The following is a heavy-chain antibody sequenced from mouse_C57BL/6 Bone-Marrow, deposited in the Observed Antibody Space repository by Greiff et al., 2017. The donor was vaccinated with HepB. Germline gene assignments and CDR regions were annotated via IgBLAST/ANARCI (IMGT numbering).Heavy chain of an antibody. CDR3: ARDRVNWDKWYFDV. D-gene: IGHD4-1*01. CDR1: GFTFSSYA. J-gene: IGHJ1*03. CDR2: ISDGGSYT. Sequence: EVQVVESGGGLVKPGGSLKLSCAASGFTFSSYAMHWVRQTPEKGLEWVATISDGGSYTYYPDNVKGRSTISRDNAKNNLYLQMSQLKSEDTAMYYCARDRVNWDKWYFDVWGTGTTVTVSA. V-gene: IGHV5-4*01.